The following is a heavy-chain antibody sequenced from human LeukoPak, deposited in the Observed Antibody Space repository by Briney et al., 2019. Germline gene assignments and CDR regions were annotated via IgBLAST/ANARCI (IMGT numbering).Heavy chain of an antibody. V-gene: IGHV3-23*01. CDR2: IGGSGAIT. CDR1: GFTFSSHG. D-gene: IGHD3-16*01. J-gene: IGHJ4*02. Sequence: GGSLRLSCAASGFTFSSHGMNWVRQAPGKGLEWVSGIGGSGAITWYAESVKGRFTISRDNSKNTLYLQMNSLRAEDTAVYYCARDGGVTGCDRLHNWGQGTLVTVSS. CDR3: ARDGGVTGCDRLHN.